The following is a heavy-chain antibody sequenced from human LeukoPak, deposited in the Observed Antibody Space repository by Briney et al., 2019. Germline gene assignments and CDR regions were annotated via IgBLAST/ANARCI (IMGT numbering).Heavy chain of an antibody. V-gene: IGHV3-7*01. J-gene: IGHJ4*02. CDR3: VRDYVWGNSDPDY. Sequence: GGSLRLSCAASGFTFRRHCMSWGRQAPGKGPEWVAHIKQDGTEYYVDSVKGRFIISRDNAKNSLYLQMNSLRAEDTAVYYCVRDYVWGNSDPDYWGQGTLVTVSS. CDR1: GFTFRRHC. D-gene: IGHD3-16*01. CDR2: IKQDGTE.